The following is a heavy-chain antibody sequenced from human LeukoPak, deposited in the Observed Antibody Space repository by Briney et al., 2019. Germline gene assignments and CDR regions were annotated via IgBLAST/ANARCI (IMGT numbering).Heavy chain of an antibody. D-gene: IGHD5-18*01. V-gene: IGHV3-30-3*01. Sequence: PGGSLRLSCAASGFTFSSYAMHWVRQAPGKGLEWVAVISYDGSNKYYADSVKGRFTISRDNSKNTLYLQMNSLRAEDTAVYYCAKVARGYSYVAIDYWGQGTLVTVSS. CDR2: ISYDGSNK. J-gene: IGHJ4*02. CDR3: AKVARGYSYVAIDY. CDR1: GFTFSSYA.